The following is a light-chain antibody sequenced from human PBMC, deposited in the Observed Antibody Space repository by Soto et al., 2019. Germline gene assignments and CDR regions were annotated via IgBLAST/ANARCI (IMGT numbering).Light chain of an antibody. V-gene: IGKV1-17*01. CDR2: GAS. CDR3: LEHNTYPFS. Sequence: QMIQSPSSLSASVGDTVTISCRASQGIGDDLGWYQQKPGEAPRRLIYGASILPSGVPSRFSRSGSGTEFTLTISGLQPEDCATYFCLEHNTYPFSFGGGTKVEIK. J-gene: IGKJ4*01. CDR1: QGIGDD.